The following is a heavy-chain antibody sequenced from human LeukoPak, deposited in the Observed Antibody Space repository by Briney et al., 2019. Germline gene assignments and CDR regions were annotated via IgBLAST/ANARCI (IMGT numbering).Heavy chain of an antibody. D-gene: IGHD1-26*01. Sequence: GGSLRLSCAASGFTFSSYAMSWVRQAPGKGLEWVSVTYSGGSTYYADSVKGRCTISRDNSKNTLYLQMNSLRGEDTAVYYCASGIRAFDNWGQGTLVTVS. CDR3: ASGIRAFDN. J-gene: IGHJ4*02. CDR1: GFTFSSYA. CDR2: TYSGGST. V-gene: IGHV3-66*01.